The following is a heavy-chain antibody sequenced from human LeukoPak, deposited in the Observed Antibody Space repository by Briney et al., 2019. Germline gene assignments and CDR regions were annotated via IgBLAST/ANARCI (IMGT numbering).Heavy chain of an antibody. V-gene: IGHV3-7*01. CDR1: GFTFSNYW. Sequence: PGGSLRLSCTASGFTFSNYWMTWVRQAPEKGLECVATIKEDGTEKYYVDSVKGRFTISRDNAKESLYLQMDGLRAEDTAIYYCARALTTGSGCWGQGTLVTVSS. CDR3: ARALTTGSGC. CDR2: IKEDGTEK. J-gene: IGHJ4*02. D-gene: IGHD1-14*01.